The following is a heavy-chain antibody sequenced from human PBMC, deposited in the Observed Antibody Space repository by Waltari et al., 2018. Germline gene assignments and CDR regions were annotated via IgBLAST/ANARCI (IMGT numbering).Heavy chain of an antibody. V-gene: IGHV3-53*02. CDR3: AASGYSSGWDFDY. D-gene: IGHD6-19*01. Sequence: VQLVETGGGLIQPGGSLRLSCAASGFTVRGNYMTWVRQAPGKGLDCVSIIYSGGSTYYADSVKGRFTISRDNSKNMLYLQMNSLRAEDMAVYYCAASGYSSGWDFDYWGQGTLVTVSS. CDR2: IYSGGST. J-gene: IGHJ4*02. CDR1: GFTVRGNY.